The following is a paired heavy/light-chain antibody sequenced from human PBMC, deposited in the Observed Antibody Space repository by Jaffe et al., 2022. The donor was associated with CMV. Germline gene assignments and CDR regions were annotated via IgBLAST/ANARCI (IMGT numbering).Heavy chain of an antibody. V-gene: IGHV3-21*01. CDR3: ARQDFDVHYYYYMDV. Sequence: EEQLVESGGGLVKPGGSLRLSCAASGFTFSSYTINWVRQAPGKGLEWVSSISSSSSYIYYADSVKGRFTISRDNAKNSLYLQMNSLRAEDTAVYYCARQDFDVHYYYYMDVWGKGTTVTVSS. CDR2: ISSSSSYI. J-gene: IGHJ6*03. D-gene: IGHD3-9*01. CDR1: GFTFSSYT.
Light chain of an antibody. CDR1: QSVSSSY. CDR2: GAS. J-gene: IGKJ3*01. CDR3: RHYGSSRIT. V-gene: IGKV3-20*01. Sequence: EIVLTQSPGTLSLSPGERATLSCGASQSVSSSYLGWYQQKPGQAPRLLIYGASSRATGIPDRFSGSGSGTDSGTDFTLTISRLEPEDFAVYYCRHYGSSRITFGPGTKVDLK.